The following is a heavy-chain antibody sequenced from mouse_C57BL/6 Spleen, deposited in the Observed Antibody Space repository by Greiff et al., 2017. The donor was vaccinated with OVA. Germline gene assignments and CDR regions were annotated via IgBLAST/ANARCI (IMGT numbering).Heavy chain of an antibody. Sequence: QVQLKQSGPGLVQPSQSLSITCTVSGFSLTSYGVHWVRQSPGKGLEWLGVIWSGGSTDYNAAFISRLSISKDNSKSQVFCKMNSLQADDTAIYYCARGNYGHWYFDVWGTGTTVTVSS. J-gene: IGHJ1*03. CDR1: GFSLTSYG. CDR3: ARGNYGHWYFDV. D-gene: IGHD1-1*01. V-gene: IGHV2-2*01. CDR2: IWSGGST.